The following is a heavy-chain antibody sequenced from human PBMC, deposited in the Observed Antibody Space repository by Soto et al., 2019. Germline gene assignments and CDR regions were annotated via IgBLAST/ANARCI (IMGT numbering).Heavy chain of an antibody. CDR3: ARAIAARPGGPYYSMDV. CDR2: IIPIFGTA. V-gene: IGHV1-69*01. D-gene: IGHD6-6*01. Sequence: QVQLVQSGAEVKKPGSSVKVSCKASGGTFSSYAISWVRQAPGQGLEWMGGIIPIFGTANYAQKFQGRVTITADESTSTAYMKLSSLRSEDTAVYYCARAIAARPGGPYYSMDVWGQGTTVTVSS. CDR1: GGTFSSYA. J-gene: IGHJ6*02.